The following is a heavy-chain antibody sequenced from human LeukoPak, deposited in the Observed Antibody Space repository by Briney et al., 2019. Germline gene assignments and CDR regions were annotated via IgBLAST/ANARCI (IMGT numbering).Heavy chain of an antibody. CDR3: ARLWSTYCSGGSCPHQTNY. CDR1: GGSFSGYY. Sequence: SETLSLTCAVYGGSFSGYYWSWIRQPPGKGLEWIGEINHSGSTNYNPSLKSRVTISVDTSKNQFSLKLSSVTAADTAVYYCARLWSTYCSGGSCPHQTNYWGQGTLVTVSS. CDR2: INHSGST. D-gene: IGHD2-15*01. J-gene: IGHJ4*02. V-gene: IGHV4-34*01.